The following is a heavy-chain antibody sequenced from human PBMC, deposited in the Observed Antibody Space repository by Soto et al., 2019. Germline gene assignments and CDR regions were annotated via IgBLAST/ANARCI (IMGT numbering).Heavy chain of an antibody. Sequence: GGSLRLSCAASGFTFSSYGMHWVRQAPGKGLEWVAVISYDGSNKYYADSVKGRFTISRDNSKNTLYLQMNSLRAEDTAVYYCAKNSKLWLYNYYYYGMDVWGQGTTVTVYS. V-gene: IGHV3-30*18. CDR2: ISYDGSNK. D-gene: IGHD5-18*01. CDR1: GFTFSSYG. J-gene: IGHJ6*02. CDR3: AKNSKLWLYNYYYYGMDV.